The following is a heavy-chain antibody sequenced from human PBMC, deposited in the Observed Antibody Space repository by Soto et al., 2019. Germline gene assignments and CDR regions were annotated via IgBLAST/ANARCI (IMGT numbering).Heavy chain of an antibody. CDR1: GGSISSYY. D-gene: IGHD6-19*01. CDR3: AREDGSGWPYFDY. J-gene: IGHJ4*02. V-gene: IGHV4-59*01. CDR2: IYYSGST. Sequence: SETLSLTCTVSGGSISSYYWSWIRQPPGKGLEWIGYIYYSGSTNYNPSLKSRVTISVDTSKNQFSLKLSSVTAADTAVYYCAREDGSGWPYFDYWGQGTLVTVS.